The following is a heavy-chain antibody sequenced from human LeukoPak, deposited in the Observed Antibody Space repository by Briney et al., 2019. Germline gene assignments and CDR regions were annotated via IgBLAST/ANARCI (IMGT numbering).Heavy chain of an antibody. CDR2: IYSSGST. J-gene: IGHJ2*01. CDR1: GGSISSYY. Sequence: SETLSLTCTVSGGSISSYYWSWIRQSAGKGLEWIGRIYSSGSTNYNPSLKSRVIMSVDTSKSQFSLKLSSVTAADTAVYYCASDYGGSHWYFDLWGRGTLVTVSS. D-gene: IGHD4-23*01. V-gene: IGHV4-4*07. CDR3: ASDYGGSHWYFDL.